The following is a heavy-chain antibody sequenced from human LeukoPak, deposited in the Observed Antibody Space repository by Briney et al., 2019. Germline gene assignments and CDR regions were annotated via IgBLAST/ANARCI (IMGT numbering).Heavy chain of an antibody. J-gene: IGHJ6*04. CDR3: ARGLWLEAMCMDV. V-gene: IGHV4-30-2*01. D-gene: IGHD2/OR15-2a*01. Sequence: SQTLSLTCAVPGGSISSGGYSWSWIRQPPGKGLEWIGYIYHSGSTYYNPSLKSRVTISVDRSKNQFSLKLSSVTAADTAVYYCARGLWLEAMCMDVRGKGTTVTVSS. CDR1: GGSISSGGYS. CDR2: IYHSGST.